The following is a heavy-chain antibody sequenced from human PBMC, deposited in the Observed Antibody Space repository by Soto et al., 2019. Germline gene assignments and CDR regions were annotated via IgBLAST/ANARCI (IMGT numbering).Heavy chain of an antibody. CDR2: VSRNSGSI. Sequence: EVQLVESGGGLVQPGRSLRLSCAASGFTFDDYAMHWVRQDPGKGLEWVSSVSRNSGSIGYADSVKGRFTISRDNAKNSLYLQMNSLRPEDTALYYCAKTITGYYSAFDYWGRGTLVTVSS. CDR3: AKTITGYYSAFDY. D-gene: IGHD3-22*01. CDR1: GFTFDDYA. J-gene: IGHJ4*02. V-gene: IGHV3-9*01.